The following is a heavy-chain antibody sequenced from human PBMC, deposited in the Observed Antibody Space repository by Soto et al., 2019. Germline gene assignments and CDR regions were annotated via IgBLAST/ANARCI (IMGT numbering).Heavy chain of an antibody. CDR3: AKGPWQLDDILTGYSPHFDY. D-gene: IGHD3-9*01. CDR1: GFTFSSYG. V-gene: IGHV3-30*18. J-gene: IGHJ4*02. Sequence: GGSLRLSCAASGFTFSSYGMHWVRQAPGKGLEWVAVISYDGSNKYYADSVKGRFTISRDNSKNTLYLQMNSLRAEDTAVYYCAKGPWQLDDILTGYSPHFDYWGQGTLVTVSS. CDR2: ISYDGSNK.